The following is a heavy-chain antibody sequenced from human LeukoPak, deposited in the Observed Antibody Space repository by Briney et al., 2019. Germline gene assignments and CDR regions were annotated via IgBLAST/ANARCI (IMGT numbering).Heavy chain of an antibody. V-gene: IGHV1-2*02. J-gene: IGHJ6*03. D-gene: IGHD1-26*01. CDR2: INPNSGGT. Sequence: GASVKVSCKASGYTFTGYYMHWVRQAPGQGLEWMGWINPNSGGTNYAQKFQGRVTMTRDTSISTAYMELSRLRSDDTAVYYCARRSSAAARIVGALYYYYYYMDVWGKGTTVTISS. CDR1: GYTFTGYY. CDR3: ARRSSAAARIVGALYYYYYYMDV.